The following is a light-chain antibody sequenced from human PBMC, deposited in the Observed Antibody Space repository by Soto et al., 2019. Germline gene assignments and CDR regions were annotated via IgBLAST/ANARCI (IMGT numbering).Light chain of an antibody. CDR2: AAS. Sequence: EIVMTQSPATLSVSPGERATLSCRASQSVNSNLAWYQQKPGQGPRLLIYAASTRATGIPARFSGSGSGTEFTLTISSLQSEDFAVYYCQQYNNWPPYTFGQGTKLEIK. J-gene: IGKJ2*01. CDR1: QSVNSN. CDR3: QQYNNWPPYT. V-gene: IGKV3-15*01.